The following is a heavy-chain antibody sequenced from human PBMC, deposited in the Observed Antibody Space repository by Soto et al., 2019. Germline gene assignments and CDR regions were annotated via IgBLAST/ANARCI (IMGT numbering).Heavy chain of an antibody. Sequence: GGSLRLSCAASGLSFSNYAMSWFRQAPGKGLEWVSGISGSGRSTYYADSVKGRFTISRDNSKNTLYLQMKSLRAEDTAVYYCAANYFYDSSGRYFQYWGQGTLVTAPQ. V-gene: IGHV3-23*01. J-gene: IGHJ1*01. CDR1: GLSFSNYA. CDR2: ISGSGRST. CDR3: AANYFYDSSGRYFQY. D-gene: IGHD3-22*01.